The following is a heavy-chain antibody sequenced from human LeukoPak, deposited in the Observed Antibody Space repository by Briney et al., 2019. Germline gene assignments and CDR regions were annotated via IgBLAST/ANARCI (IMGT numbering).Heavy chain of an antibody. CDR2: VFYSGST. V-gene: IGHV4-61*01. J-gene: IGHJ4*02. CDR3: ARVRYGSGSYYFDN. D-gene: IGHD3-10*01. Sequence: PSETLSLTCTVSGGSVSNASYYWSWIRQPPGKGLDWIGYVFYSGSTNYSPSLKSRVTVSVDTSKNQFSLILTSVTAADTAVYYWARVRYGSGSYYFDNWGQGTLVTVSS. CDR1: GGSVSNASYY.